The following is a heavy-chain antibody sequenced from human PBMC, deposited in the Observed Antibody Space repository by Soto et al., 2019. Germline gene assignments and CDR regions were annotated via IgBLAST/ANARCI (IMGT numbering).Heavy chain of an antibody. D-gene: IGHD6-6*01. CDR1: GYTFTSYA. Sequence: ASVKVSCKASGYTFTSYAMHWVSQAPGQRLEWMGWINAGNGNTKYSQKFQGRVTITRDTSASTAYMELSSLRSEDTAVYYCAREGYSSSSFYAWFDPWGQGTLVTVSS. J-gene: IGHJ5*02. CDR2: INAGNGNT. CDR3: AREGYSSSSFYAWFDP. V-gene: IGHV1-3*01.